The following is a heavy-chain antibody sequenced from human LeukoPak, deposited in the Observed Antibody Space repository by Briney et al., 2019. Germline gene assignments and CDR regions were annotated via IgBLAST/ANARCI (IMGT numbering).Heavy chain of an antibody. V-gene: IGHV4-59*01. CDR1: GGSISSYY. CDR2: IYYSGST. CDR3: ARGVPYYYYGMDV. J-gene: IGHJ6*02. D-gene: IGHD2-2*01. Sequence: SETLSLTCTVSGGSISSYYWSWIRQPPGKGLEWIGYIYYSGSTNYNPSLMSRVTISVDTSKNQFSLKLSSVTAADTAVYYCARGVPYYYYGMDVWGQGTTVTVSS.